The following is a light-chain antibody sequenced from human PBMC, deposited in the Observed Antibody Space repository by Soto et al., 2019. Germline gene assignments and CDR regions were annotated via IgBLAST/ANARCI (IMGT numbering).Light chain of an antibody. CDR1: KSLAGRY. J-gene: IGKJ3*01. CDR3: QQAFT. CDR2: GAS. V-gene: IGKV3-20*01. Sequence: EIVLTQSPGTLSLSPGERATLSCRASKSLAGRYLGWYQQKPGQAPRLLIYGASKRATGIPDRFSGSGSVTDFTLTISRLEPEDFAVYFCQQAFTFGPGTKVDLK.